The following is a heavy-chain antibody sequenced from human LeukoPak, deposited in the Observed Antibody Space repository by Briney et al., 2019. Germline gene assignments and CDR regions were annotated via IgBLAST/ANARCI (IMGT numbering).Heavy chain of an antibody. D-gene: IGHD3-22*01. V-gene: IGHV3-73*01. Sequence: GGSLRLSCTASGFTFSGSLIHWVRQASGKGLEWVGLVRSKANSYATSYSASVKGRFTISRDDSKNTAYLQMNSLNTEDTAIYYCTSRDNYDSSYYMDVWGKGTTVTVSS. CDR1: GFTFSGSL. CDR3: TSRDNYDSSYYMDV. CDR2: VRSKANSYAT. J-gene: IGHJ6*03.